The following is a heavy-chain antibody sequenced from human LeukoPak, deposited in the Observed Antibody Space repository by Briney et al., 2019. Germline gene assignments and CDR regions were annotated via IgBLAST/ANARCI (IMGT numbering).Heavy chain of an antibody. V-gene: IGHV4-59*11. Sequence: SETLSLTCAVSGGSISGHYWSWVRQPPGKGLEWIGYIYYSGTTNYSPSLESRVTISLDTSKNQFSLKLTSVTAADTAVYYCARGVSASDNWGQGALVTVSS. D-gene: IGHD1-26*01. CDR3: ARGVSASDN. CDR1: GGSISGHY. J-gene: IGHJ4*02. CDR2: IYYSGTT.